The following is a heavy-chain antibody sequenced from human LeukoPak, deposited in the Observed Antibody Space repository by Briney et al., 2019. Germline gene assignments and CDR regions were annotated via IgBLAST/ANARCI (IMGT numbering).Heavy chain of an antibody. D-gene: IGHD1-26*01. J-gene: IGHJ4*02. CDR1: GGSISSSSYY. V-gene: IGHV4-39*07. Sequence: PSETLSLTCTVSGGSISSSSYYWGWIRQPPGKGLEWIGSIYYSGSTYYNPSLKSRVTISVDTSKNRFSLKLSSVTAADTAVYYCARGGSPVGATNDYWGQGTLVTVSS. CDR2: IYYSGST. CDR3: ARGGSPVGATNDY.